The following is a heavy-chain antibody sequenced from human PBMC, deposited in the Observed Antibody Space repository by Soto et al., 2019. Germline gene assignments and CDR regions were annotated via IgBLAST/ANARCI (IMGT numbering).Heavy chain of an antibody. CDR3: ARGISGNWFDP. Sequence: QVQLQESGPGLVKPSETLSLTCTVSGGSISSYYWSWIRQPPGKGLEWIGYIYYSGSTNYNPSLKSRVTISVDTSKNQFSLKLSSVTAADTAVYYCARGISGNWFDPWGQGTLVTVSS. J-gene: IGHJ5*02. CDR1: GGSISSYY. CDR2: IYYSGST. D-gene: IGHD3-10*01. V-gene: IGHV4-59*01.